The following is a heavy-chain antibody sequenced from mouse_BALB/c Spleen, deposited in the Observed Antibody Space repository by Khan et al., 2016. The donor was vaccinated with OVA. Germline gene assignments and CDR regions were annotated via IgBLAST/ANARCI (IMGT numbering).Heavy chain of an antibody. CDR3: ARENSYGRNCYAMDY. CDR2: IGPGSSNA. CDR1: GYTFTSYW. D-gene: IGHD1-1*01. Sequence: DLVKPGASVKLSCKASGYTFTSYWINWIKQRPGQGLEWIGRIGPGSSNAYYNDMFKGKATLTVDTSSNTAYIQLSSLSSEDSAVYFCARENSYGRNCYAMDYWGQGTSVTVSA. J-gene: IGHJ4*01. V-gene: IGHV1S41*01.